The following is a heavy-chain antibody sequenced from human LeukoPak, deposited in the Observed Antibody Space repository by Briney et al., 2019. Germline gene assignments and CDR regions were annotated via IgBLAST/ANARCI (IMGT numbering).Heavy chain of an antibody. CDR2: MNPNSGNT. V-gene: IGHV1-8*03. CDR3: ARGLLEYYYYYMDV. D-gene: IGHD5-24*01. CDR1: RYTFTDYH. Sequence: ASVRVSCKASRYTFTDYHMHWVRQAPGQGLEWMGWMNPNSGNTGYAQKFQGRVTITRNTSISTAYMELSSLRSEDTAVYYCARGLLEYYYYYMDVWGKGTTVTVSS. J-gene: IGHJ6*03.